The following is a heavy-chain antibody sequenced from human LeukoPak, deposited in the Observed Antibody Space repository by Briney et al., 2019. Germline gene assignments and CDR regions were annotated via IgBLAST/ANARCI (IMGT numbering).Heavy chain of an antibody. J-gene: IGHJ4*02. Sequence: SETLSLTCTVSGVSISSGDYYWSWIRQPPGKGLEWIGYIYYSGSTYYNPSLKSRVTISVDTSKNQFSLKLSSVTAADTAVYYCARGGGIYYDSSGYYGYWGQGTLVTVSS. D-gene: IGHD3-22*01. CDR3: ARGGGIYYDSSGYYGY. CDR2: IYYSGST. CDR1: GVSISSGDYY. V-gene: IGHV4-30-4*01.